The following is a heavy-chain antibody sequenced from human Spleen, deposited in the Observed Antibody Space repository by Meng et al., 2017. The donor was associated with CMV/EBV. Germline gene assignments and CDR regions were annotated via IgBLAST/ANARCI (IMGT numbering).Heavy chain of an antibody. CDR1: GFTSDNYG. V-gene: IGHV3-48*03. Sequence: GGSLRLSCTASGFTSDNYGMSWVRQAPGKGLEWVSYISSGGNTKYYADSVNGRFTISRDNAEDSLYLQMNSLRAEDTAVYYCTRASPMSPSAFDIWGHGTMVTVSS. CDR2: ISSGGNTK. D-gene: IGHD3-10*02. CDR3: TRASPMSPSAFDI. J-gene: IGHJ3*02.